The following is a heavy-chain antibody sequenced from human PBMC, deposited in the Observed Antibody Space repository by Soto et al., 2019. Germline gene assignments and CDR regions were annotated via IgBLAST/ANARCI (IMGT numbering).Heavy chain of an antibody. D-gene: IGHD3-3*02. CDR3: AREDAFDNENGFDM. CDR2: IVSDGSAI. Sequence: PGGAPRPFCAGSGFPLRFFWFPRGRPSPGKGLEWLGVIVSDGSAIYHADSLEGRFFISRDNSKDILYLQMNSLRVEDTAVYYCAREDAFDNENGFDMWGQGTMVTVSS. J-gene: IGHJ3*02. V-gene: IGHV3-33*01. CDR1: GFPLRFFW.